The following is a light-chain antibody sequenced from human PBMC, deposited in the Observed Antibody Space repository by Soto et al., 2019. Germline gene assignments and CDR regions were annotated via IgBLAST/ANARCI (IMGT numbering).Light chain of an antibody. CDR1: SSDVGAYNS. V-gene: IGLV2-11*01. CDR2: DVS. CDR3: CSYAGSSFWV. Sequence: QSALTQPRSVSGSPGQSVTISCTGTSSDVGAYNSVSWYQQHPGKAPKLMIYDVSKRPSGVPDRFSGSESGNTASLTISGLQAEDEADYYCCSYAGSSFWVFGGGTKVTVL. J-gene: IGLJ3*02.